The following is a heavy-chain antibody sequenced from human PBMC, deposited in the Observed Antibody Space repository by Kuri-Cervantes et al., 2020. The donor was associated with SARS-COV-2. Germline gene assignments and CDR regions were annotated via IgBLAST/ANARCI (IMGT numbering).Heavy chain of an antibody. J-gene: IGHJ4*02. D-gene: IGHD3-10*01. CDR1: GFTFSSYE. CDR3: ARSLWFGELSFDY. CDR2: ISSSGSTI. V-gene: IGHV3-48*03. Sequence: GGSLRLSCAASGFTFSSYEMNWVRQAPGKRLEGVSYISSSGSTIYYADSVKGRFTISRDNAKNSLYLQMNSLRAEDTAVYYCARSLWFGELSFDYWGQGTLVTVSS.